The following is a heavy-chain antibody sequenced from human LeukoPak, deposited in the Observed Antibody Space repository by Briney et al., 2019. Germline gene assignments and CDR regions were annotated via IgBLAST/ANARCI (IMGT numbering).Heavy chain of an antibody. CDR1: GFTFSSYS. V-gene: IGHV3-21*01. CDR2: ISSSSSCI. J-gene: IGHJ4*02. D-gene: IGHD5-18*01. Sequence: GGSLRLSFAASGFTFSSYSMNWVRQAPGKGLEWVSSISSSSSCIYYADSVKGRFTISRDNAKNSLYLQMNSLRAEDTAVYYCARSYLDTANGCGYWGQGTLVTVSS. CDR3: ARSYLDTANGCGY.